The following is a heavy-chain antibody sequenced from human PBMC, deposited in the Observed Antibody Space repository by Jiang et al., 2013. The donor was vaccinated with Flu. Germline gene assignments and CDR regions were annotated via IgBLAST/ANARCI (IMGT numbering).Heavy chain of an antibody. CDR3: ARGPQAKYYYDSSGYLKY. CDR1: GYTFTNYE. V-gene: IGHV1-8*02. CDR2: LNPNSGNT. J-gene: IGHJ4*02. D-gene: IGHD3-22*01. Sequence: AEVKKPGASVKVSCKASGYTFTNYEVNWVRQATGQGLEWMGWLNPNSGNTGYAQKFQGRVTMTRNTSISTAYMELSSLRSEDTAIYYCARGPQAKYYYDSSGYLKYWGQGTLVTISS.